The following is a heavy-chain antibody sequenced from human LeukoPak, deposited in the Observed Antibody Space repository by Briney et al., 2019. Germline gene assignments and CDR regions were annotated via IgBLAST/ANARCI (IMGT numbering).Heavy chain of an antibody. D-gene: IGHD5-18*01. Sequence: ASVKVSCKASGYTFTSYAMHWVRQAPGQRLEWMGWINAGNGNTKYSQKFQGRVTITRDTSASTAYMELSSLRSEDTAVYYCARDAGWSVAMVTFWFDPWGQGTLVTVSS. V-gene: IGHV1-3*01. CDR3: ARDAGWSVAMVTFWFDP. J-gene: IGHJ5*02. CDR1: GYTFTSYA. CDR2: INAGNGNT.